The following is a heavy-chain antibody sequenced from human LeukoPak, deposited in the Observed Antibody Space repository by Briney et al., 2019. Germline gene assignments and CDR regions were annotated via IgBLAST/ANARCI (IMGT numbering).Heavy chain of an antibody. J-gene: IGHJ4*02. D-gene: IGHD3/OR15-3a*01. Sequence: SETLSLTCTVSSGSISSDYWSWIRQPPGKGLEWIGYIDYSGNTNYNPSLKSRVTISIDTSKNQFSLNLNSVTAADTAVYYCARLSEIDFLTGLFFDYWGQGALVTVSS. CDR1: SGSISSDY. CDR3: ARLSEIDFLTGLFFDY. CDR2: IDYSGNT. V-gene: IGHV4-59*01.